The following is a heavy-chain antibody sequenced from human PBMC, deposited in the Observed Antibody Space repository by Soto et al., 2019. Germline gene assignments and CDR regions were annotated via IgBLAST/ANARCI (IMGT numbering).Heavy chain of an antibody. V-gene: IGHV3-7*01. CDR3: ARDHLVLYYYYYGMDV. Sequence: PGGSLRLSCAASGFTFSSYWMSRVRQAPGKGLEWVANIKQDGSEKYYVDSVKGRFTISRDNAKNSLYLQMNSLRAEDTAVYYCARDHLVLYYYYYGMDVWGQGTTVTVSS. CDR1: GFTFSSYW. CDR2: IKQDGSEK. D-gene: IGHD6-13*01. J-gene: IGHJ6*02.